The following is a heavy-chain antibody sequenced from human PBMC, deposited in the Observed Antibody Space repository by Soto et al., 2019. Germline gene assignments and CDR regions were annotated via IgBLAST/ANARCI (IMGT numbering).Heavy chain of an antibody. J-gene: IGHJ6*02. V-gene: IGHV1-69*13. D-gene: IGHD6-6*01. CDR3: AAQEGDQLAPYYYYYGMDV. CDR1: GGTFSSYA. Sequence: SVKVSCKASGGTFSSYAISWVRQAPVQGLEWMGGIIPIFGTANYAQKFQGRVTITADESTSTAYMELSSLRSEDTAVYYCAAQEGDQLAPYYYYYGMDVWGQGTTVTVSS. CDR2: IIPIFGTA.